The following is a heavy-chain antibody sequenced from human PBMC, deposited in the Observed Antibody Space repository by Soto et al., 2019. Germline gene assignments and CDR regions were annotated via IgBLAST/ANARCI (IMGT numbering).Heavy chain of an antibody. CDR3: ARGHYCSGGSCYLNFDY. D-gene: IGHD2-15*01. CDR2: INPNSGGT. CDR1: GYTFTGYS. V-gene: IGHV1-2*04. J-gene: IGHJ4*02. Sequence: ASVKVSCKASGYTFTGYSMYWARQAPGQGLEWMGWINPNSGGTNYAQKFQGWVTMTRDTSISTAYMELSRLRSDDTAVYYCARGHYCSGGSCYLNFDYWGQGTLVTVSS.